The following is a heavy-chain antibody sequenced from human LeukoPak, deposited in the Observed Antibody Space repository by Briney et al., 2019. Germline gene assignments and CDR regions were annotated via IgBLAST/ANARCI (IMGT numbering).Heavy chain of an antibody. CDR3: ARDDVPVI. D-gene: IGHD2/OR15-2a*01. Sequence: PGGSLRLSCAASGFSVSDYYMNWVRQAPGKGLEWVSFFYSDGSTYYADSVKGRFTISRDNSKNTLYLQMNSLRVEDTAVYYCARDDVPVIWGQGTLVTVSS. CDR2: FYSDGST. CDR1: GFSVSDYY. J-gene: IGHJ4*02. V-gene: IGHV3-53*01.